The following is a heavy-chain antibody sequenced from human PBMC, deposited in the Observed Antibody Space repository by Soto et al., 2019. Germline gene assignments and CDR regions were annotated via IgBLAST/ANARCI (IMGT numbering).Heavy chain of an antibody. J-gene: IGHJ5*02. CDR1: GGPINDFADY. CDR3: ARRERYYGSPGWFDP. V-gene: IGHV4-39*01. Sequence: PSETLSLTCTVAGGPINDFADYWGWIRQPPGKGLEWIGTVYYNENTYYNPSLKSRVTISVDTAKNQFSLNLRSVTAADTAMYFCARRERYYGSPGWFDPWGQGTLVTVSS. CDR2: VYYNENT. D-gene: IGHD3-16*01.